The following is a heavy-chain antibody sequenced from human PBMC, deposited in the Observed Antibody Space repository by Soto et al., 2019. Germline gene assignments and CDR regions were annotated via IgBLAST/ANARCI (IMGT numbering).Heavy chain of an antibody. CDR3: ARFTIFGVAKNWFDP. J-gene: IGHJ5*02. CDR1: GGSISSYY. V-gene: IGHV4-59*08. Sequence: SETLSLTCTVSGGSISSYYWSWIRQPPGKGLEWIGYIYYSGSTNYNPSLKSRVTISVDTSKNQFSLKLSSVTAADTAVYYCARFTIFGVAKNWFDPWGQGTLVTVSS. D-gene: IGHD3-3*01. CDR2: IYYSGST.